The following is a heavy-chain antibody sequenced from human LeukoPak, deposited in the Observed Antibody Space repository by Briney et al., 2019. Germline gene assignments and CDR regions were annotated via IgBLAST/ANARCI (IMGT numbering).Heavy chain of an antibody. CDR3: ARGDYDILTGYYDPNAFDI. V-gene: IGHV4-30-2*01. CDR1: GGSISSGGYS. Sequence: PSQTLSLTCAVSGGSISSGGYSWSWIRQPPGKGLEWIGYIYHSGSTYYNPSLKSRVTISVDRSKNQFSLKLSSVTAADTAVYYCARGDYDILTGYYDPNAFDIWGQGTTVTVSS. J-gene: IGHJ3*02. D-gene: IGHD3-9*01. CDR2: IYHSGST.